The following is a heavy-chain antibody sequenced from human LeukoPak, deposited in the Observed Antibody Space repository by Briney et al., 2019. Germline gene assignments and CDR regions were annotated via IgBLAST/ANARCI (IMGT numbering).Heavy chain of an antibody. Sequence: SETLSLTCTVSGGSISGYYWSWIRQPAGTALEWIGRIYTSGTITYNPSLKSRVTMSVDTSKNQFSLKLSSVTAAVTAVYYCARDSGTTGEVKFDPWGQGTLVTVSS. J-gene: IGHJ5*02. CDR2: IYTSGTI. CDR3: ARDSGTTGEVKFDP. D-gene: IGHD3-10*01. V-gene: IGHV4-4*07. CDR1: GGSISGYY.